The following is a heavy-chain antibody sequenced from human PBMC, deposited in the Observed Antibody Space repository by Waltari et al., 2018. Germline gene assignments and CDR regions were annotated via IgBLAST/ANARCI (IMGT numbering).Heavy chain of an antibody. CDR1: GGSISSYY. CDR3: ARGGIWFGDNNWFDP. V-gene: IGHV4-4*07. D-gene: IGHD3-10*01. CDR2: IYTSGST. J-gene: IGHJ5*02. Sequence: QVQLQESGPGLVKPSETLSLTCTVSGGSISSYYWSWIRQPAGKGLEWIGRIYTSGSTNYNPSLKSRVTMSVDTSKNQFSLKLSSVTAADTAVYYCARGGIWFGDNNWFDPWGQGTLVTVSS.